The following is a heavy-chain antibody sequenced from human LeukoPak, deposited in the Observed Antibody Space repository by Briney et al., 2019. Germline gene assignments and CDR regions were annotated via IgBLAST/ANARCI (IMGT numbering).Heavy chain of an antibody. D-gene: IGHD4-23*01. CDR2: IGGSGGRT. V-gene: IGHV3-23*01. CDR3: AKSPTVDAAFDI. J-gene: IGHJ3*02. Sequence: GGSLRLSCAASGFTFSSYTMSWVRQAPGKGLEWVSAIGGSGGRTDYADSVKGRFTISRDNSKNTLFLHMNSLRAEDTALYYCAKSPTVDAAFDIWGQGTMVTVSS. CDR1: GFTFSSYT.